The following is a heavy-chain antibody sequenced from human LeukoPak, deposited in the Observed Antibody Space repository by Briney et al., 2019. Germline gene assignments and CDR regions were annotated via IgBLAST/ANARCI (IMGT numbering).Heavy chain of an antibody. CDR1: GFTFSRYW. J-gene: IGHJ4*02. Sequence: PGGSLRLSCAASGFTFSRYWMNWVRQAPGKGLEWVASIKQDGSEKYYVDSVKGRFTISRDNAKNPVSLQMNSLRSEDTAVYYCARGGVLHWGQGTLVTVSS. D-gene: IGHD3-16*01. V-gene: IGHV3-7*01. CDR3: ARGGVLH. CDR2: IKQDGSEK.